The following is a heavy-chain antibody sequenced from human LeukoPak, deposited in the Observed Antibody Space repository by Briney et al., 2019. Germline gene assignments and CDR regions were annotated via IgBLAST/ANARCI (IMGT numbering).Heavy chain of an antibody. V-gene: IGHV3-15*01. D-gene: IGHD3-22*01. CDR3: ATDHFYYDTLT. CDR1: GFSFNIAW. Sequence: PGGSLRLSCAASGFSFNIAWMSWVRQAPGKGLEWVGRIKSKTDGGTTDYAAPVKGRFTISRDDSKNTLYLQMNSLKSEDTAVYYCATDHFYYDTLTWGQGTLVTVSS. J-gene: IGHJ5*02. CDR2: IKSKTDGGTT.